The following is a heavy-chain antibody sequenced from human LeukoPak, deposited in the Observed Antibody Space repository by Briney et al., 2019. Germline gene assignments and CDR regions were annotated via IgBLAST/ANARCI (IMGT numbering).Heavy chain of an antibody. CDR3: ASLDTAMPLDY. V-gene: IGHV1-69*04. CDR2: IIPILGIA. D-gene: IGHD5-18*01. J-gene: IGHJ4*02. Sequence: ASVKVSCKASGGTFSSYAISWVRQAPGQGLEWMGRIIPILGIANYAQKFQGRVTITADKSTSAAYMELSSLRSEDTAVYYCASLDTAMPLDYWGQGTLVTVSS. CDR1: GGTFSSYA.